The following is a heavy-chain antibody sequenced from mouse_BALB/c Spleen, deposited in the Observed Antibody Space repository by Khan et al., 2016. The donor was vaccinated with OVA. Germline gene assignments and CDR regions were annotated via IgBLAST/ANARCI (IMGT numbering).Heavy chain of an antibody. V-gene: IGHV2-6-4*01. CDR1: GFSLSRYN. Sequence: QVQLKESGPGLVAPSQSLSITCTVSGFSLSRYNLHWVRQPPGKGLEWLGMIWGGGSTDYNSALKSRLSISKDNSKRQVFLKMNGLQTDDTAMYYWARAYGTNLGYYALDYWGQGTSVTVSS. J-gene: IGHJ4*01. D-gene: IGHD1-1*01. CDR2: IWGGGST. CDR3: ARAYGTNLGYYALDY.